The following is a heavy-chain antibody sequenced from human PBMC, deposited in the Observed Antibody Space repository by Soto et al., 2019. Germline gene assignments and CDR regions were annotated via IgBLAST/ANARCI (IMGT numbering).Heavy chain of an antibody. CDR2: INAGNGNT. J-gene: IGHJ4*02. V-gene: IGHV1-3*01. D-gene: IGHD6-13*01. CDR3: ARAPRYSSSWYIY. CDR1: GYTFTGYY. Sequence: ASVKVSCKASGYTFTGYYMHWVRQAPGQGLEWMGWINAGNGNTKYSQKFQGRVTITRDTSASTAYMELSSLRSEDTAVYYCARAPRYSSSWYIYWGQGTLVTVSS.